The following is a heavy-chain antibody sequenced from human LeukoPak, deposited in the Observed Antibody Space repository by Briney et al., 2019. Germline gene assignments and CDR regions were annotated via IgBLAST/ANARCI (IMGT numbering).Heavy chain of an antibody. CDR3: ARDRVLAAAGTNWFDP. CDR1: GYTFTSYY. V-gene: IGHV1-69*04. J-gene: IGHJ5*02. Sequence: ASVKVSCKASGYTFTSYYMHWVRQAPGQGLEWMGRIIPILGIANYAQKFQGRVTITADKSTSTAYMELSSLRSEDTAVYYCARDRVLAAAGTNWFDPWGQGTLVTVSS. D-gene: IGHD6-13*01. CDR2: IIPILGIA.